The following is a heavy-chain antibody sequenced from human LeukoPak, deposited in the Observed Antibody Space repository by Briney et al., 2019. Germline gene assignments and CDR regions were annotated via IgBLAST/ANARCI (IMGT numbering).Heavy chain of an antibody. Sequence: ASVKVSCKASGYTFTSYGISWVRQAPGQGLEWMGWISAYNGNTNYAQKLQGRVTMTTDTSTSTAYMELRSLRSDDTAVYYCARVSVVEYYYYGMDVWGQGTTVTVSS. J-gene: IGHJ6*02. CDR1: GYTFTSYG. V-gene: IGHV1-18*01. CDR2: ISAYNGNT. CDR3: ARVSVVEYYYYGMDV. D-gene: IGHD2-2*01.